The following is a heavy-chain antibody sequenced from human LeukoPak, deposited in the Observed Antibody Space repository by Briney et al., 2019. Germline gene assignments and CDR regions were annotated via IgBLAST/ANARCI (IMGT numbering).Heavy chain of an antibody. CDR2: ISGSGGST. Sequence: GGSLRLSCAASGFTFSSYAMSWVRQAPWQGLEWVSAISGSGGSTHYADSVKGRFTISRDNSKNTLYLQMNSLRAGDTAVYYCTKSGSRETVDYWGQGTLVTVSS. D-gene: IGHD6-25*01. CDR1: GFTFSSYA. CDR3: TKSGSRETVDY. J-gene: IGHJ4*02. V-gene: IGHV3-23*01.